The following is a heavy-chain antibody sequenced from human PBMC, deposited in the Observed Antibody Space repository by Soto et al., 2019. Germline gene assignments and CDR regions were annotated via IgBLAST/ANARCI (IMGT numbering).Heavy chain of an antibody. V-gene: IGHV3-23*01. CDR1: GFTFSGYA. CDR3: AKTKYQLPTYDY. J-gene: IGHJ4*02. D-gene: IGHD2-2*01. Sequence: LRLSCAASGFTFSGYAMSWVRQAPGKGLEWVSAISGSGGSTYYADSVKGRFTISRDNSKNTLYLQMNSLRAEDTAVYYCAKTKYQLPTYDYWGQGTLVTVSS. CDR2: ISGSGGST.